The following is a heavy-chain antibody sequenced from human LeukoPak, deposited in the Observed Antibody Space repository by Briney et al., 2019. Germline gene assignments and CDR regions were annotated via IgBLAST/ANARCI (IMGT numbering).Heavy chain of an antibody. J-gene: IGHJ3*02. V-gene: IGHV1-3*01. Sequence: ASVKVSCKASGYTFTSYAMHWVRQAPGQRLEWMGWINAGNGNTKYSQKFQGRVTITRDTSASTAYMELRSLRPDDTAVYYCARGGAWLQDAFDIWGQGTMVTVSS. CDR3: ARGGAWLQDAFDI. CDR2: INAGNGNT. CDR1: GYTFTSYA. D-gene: IGHD5-24*01.